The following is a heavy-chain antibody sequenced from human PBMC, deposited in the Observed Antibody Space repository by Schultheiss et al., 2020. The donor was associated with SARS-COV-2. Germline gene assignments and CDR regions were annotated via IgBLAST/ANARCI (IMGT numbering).Heavy chain of an antibody. CDR2: ISGSGGST. D-gene: IGHD2-8*02. Sequence: GESLKISCVASGFIFDDYGMSWVRQAPGKGLEWVSAISGSGGSTYYADSVKGRFTISRDNSKNTLYLQMNSLRAEDTAVYYCARDLIVLGYYYGMDVWGQGTTVTVSS. CDR3: ARDLIVLGYYYGMDV. J-gene: IGHJ6*02. V-gene: IGHV3-23*01. CDR1: GFIFDDYG.